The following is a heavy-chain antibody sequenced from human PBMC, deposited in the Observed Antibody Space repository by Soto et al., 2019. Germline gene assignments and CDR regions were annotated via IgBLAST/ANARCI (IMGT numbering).Heavy chain of an antibody. CDR3: ARIYYYDCSCYYYYYYRLDV. D-gene: IGHD3-22*01. J-gene: IGHJ6*02. CDR1: GGSISSYY. CDR2: MYYSGST. V-gene: IGHV4-59*01. Sequence: ASETLSLTCTVFGGSISSYYWSWIRQPPGKGLEWIGYMYYSGSTNYNPSLKSRVTISADTSKSQFSLKLTSVLAADTAVYYCARIYYYDCSCYYYYYYRLDVWGQGTTVTGSS.